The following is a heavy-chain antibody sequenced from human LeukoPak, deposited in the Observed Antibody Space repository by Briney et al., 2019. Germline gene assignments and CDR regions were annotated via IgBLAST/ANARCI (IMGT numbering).Heavy chain of an antibody. Sequence: ASVKVSCKASGYTFTGYYMHWVRQAPGQGLEWMGRINPNSGGTNYAQKFQGRVTMTRDTAISTAYMELSRLRSDDTAVYYCARRSSGYYFDYWGQGTLVTVSS. J-gene: IGHJ4*02. V-gene: IGHV1-2*06. CDR1: GYTFTGYY. D-gene: IGHD6-19*01. CDR2: INPNSGGT. CDR3: ARRSSGYYFDY.